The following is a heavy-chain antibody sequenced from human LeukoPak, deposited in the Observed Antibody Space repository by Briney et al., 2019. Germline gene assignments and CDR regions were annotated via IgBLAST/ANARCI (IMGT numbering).Heavy chain of an antibody. Sequence: GGSLRLSCAASGFTFSSYEMNWVCQAPGKGLEWVSYISSSGSTIYYADPVKGRFTISRDNAKNSLYPQMNSLRAEDTAVYYCARESDSSGYYLDAFDIWGQGTMVTVSS. V-gene: IGHV3-48*03. J-gene: IGHJ3*02. CDR2: ISSSGSTI. D-gene: IGHD3-22*01. CDR1: GFTFSSYE. CDR3: ARESDSSGYYLDAFDI.